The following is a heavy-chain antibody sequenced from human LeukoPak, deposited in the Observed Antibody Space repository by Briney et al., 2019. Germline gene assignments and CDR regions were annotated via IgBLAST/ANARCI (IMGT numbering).Heavy chain of an antibody. V-gene: IGHV4-39*01. J-gene: IGHJ4*02. CDR1: GGSISSSSYY. CDR3: ARHKGYYDSSGYCDY. Sequence: SETLSLTCTVSGGSISSSSYYWGWIRQPPGKGLEWIGSIYYSGSTYYNPSLKSRVTISVDTSKNQFSLKLSSVTAAGTAVYYCARHKGYYDSSGYCDYWGQGTLVTVSS. CDR2: IYYSGST. D-gene: IGHD3-22*01.